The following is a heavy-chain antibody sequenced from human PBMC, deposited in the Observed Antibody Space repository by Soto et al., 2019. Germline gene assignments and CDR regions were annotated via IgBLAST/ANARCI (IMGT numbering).Heavy chain of an antibody. V-gene: IGHV3-11*06. D-gene: IGHD2-2*01. Sequence: PGGSLRLSCAASGSTFSDYYMNWIRQAPGKGLEWVSYISNIGTYTNYADSVKGRFTVSRDNAKNSLYLQMNSLRAEDTAVYYCASQVVVPAYYGMDVWGQGTTVTVSS. J-gene: IGHJ6*02. CDR1: GSTFSDYY. CDR2: ISNIGTYT. CDR3: ASQVVVPAYYGMDV.